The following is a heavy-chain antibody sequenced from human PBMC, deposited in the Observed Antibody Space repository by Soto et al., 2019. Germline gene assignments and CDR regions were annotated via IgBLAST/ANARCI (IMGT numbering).Heavy chain of an antibody. J-gene: IGHJ4*02. CDR2: IYYSVST. D-gene: IGHD3-22*01. Sequence: LSLTFTVSGGSVISGRYYWSWIRQPPGKGLEWIGYIYYSVSTNYNPSLKSRVTISVDTSKNQFSLKLSPLTAADTAVYHCAVTYYYDSSGYDYCGRGTLVAVSS. CDR3: AVTYYYDSSGYDY. CDR1: GGSVISGRYY. V-gene: IGHV4-61*01.